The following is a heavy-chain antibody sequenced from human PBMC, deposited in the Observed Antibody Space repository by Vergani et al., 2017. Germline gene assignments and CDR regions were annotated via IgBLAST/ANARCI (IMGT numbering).Heavy chain of an antibody. J-gene: IGHJ6*02. CDR2: IYYSGST. V-gene: IGHV4-59*01. CDR3: ASSPGYCSSTSGPYYYYGMDV. Sequence: QVQLQESGPGLVKPSETLSLTCTVSGGSISSYYWSWIRQPPGKGLEWIGYIYYSGSTNYNPSLKSRVTISVDTSKNQFSLKLSSVTAADTAVYYRASSPGYCSSTSGPYYYYGMDVWGQGTTVTVSS. CDR1: GGSISSYY. D-gene: IGHD2-2*01.